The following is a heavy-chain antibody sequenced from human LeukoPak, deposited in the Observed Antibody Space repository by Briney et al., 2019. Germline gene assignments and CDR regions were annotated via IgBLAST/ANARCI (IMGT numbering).Heavy chain of an antibody. V-gene: IGHV1-2*02. CDR2: IDPNSGGT. CDR3: ARGSYSDSSGYISY. D-gene: IGHD3-22*01. J-gene: IGHJ4*02. CDR1: GYTFTGYY. Sequence: GASVKVSCKASGYTFTGYYMHWVRQAPGQGLEWMGWIDPNSGGTNYAQKFQGRVTMTRDTSISTAYMVLNRLRSDDTAVYYCARGSYSDSSGYISYWGQGTLVSVSS.